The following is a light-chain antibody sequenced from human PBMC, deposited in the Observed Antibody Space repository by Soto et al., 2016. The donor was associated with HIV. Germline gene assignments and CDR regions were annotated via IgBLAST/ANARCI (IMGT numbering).Light chain of an antibody. Sequence: SFELTQDPAVSVALGQTVRITCQGDSLRVYYASWYQQKPGQAPMLVLYGNNERPSGIPDRFSGSTSGNTASLTITGAQAEDEADYYCNSRDSSGNHVIFGGGTKADRP. J-gene: IGLJ2*01. CDR3: NSRDSSGNHVI. V-gene: IGLV3-19*01. CDR2: GNN. CDR1: SLRVYY.